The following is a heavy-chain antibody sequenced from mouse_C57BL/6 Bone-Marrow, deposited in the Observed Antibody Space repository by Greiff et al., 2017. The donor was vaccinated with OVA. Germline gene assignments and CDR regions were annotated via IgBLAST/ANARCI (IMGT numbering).Heavy chain of an antibody. V-gene: IGHV1-69*01. D-gene: IGHD2-3*01. Sequence: QVQLQQPGAELVMPGASVKLSCKASGYTFTSYWMHWVKQRPGQGLEWIGEIDPSDSYTNYNQKFKGKSTLTVDKSSSTAYMQLSSLTSEDSAVYYCARGLLFDYSGQGTTLTVSS. CDR3: ARGLLFDY. CDR2: IDPSDSYT. J-gene: IGHJ2*01. CDR1: GYTFTSYW.